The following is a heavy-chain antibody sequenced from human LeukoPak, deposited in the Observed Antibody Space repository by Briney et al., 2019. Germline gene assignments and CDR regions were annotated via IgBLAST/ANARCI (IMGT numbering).Heavy chain of an antibody. J-gene: IGHJ4*02. CDR3: AGYYYDSRGGDY. CDR2: FDPEDGET. V-gene: IGHV1-24*01. Sequence: ASVKVSCKVSGYTLTELSMHWVRQAPGKGLEWMGGFDPEDGETIYAQKFQGRVTMTEDTSTDTAYMELSSLRSEDTAVYYCAGYYYDSRGGDYWGQGTLVTVSS. CDR1: GYTLTELS. D-gene: IGHD3-22*01.